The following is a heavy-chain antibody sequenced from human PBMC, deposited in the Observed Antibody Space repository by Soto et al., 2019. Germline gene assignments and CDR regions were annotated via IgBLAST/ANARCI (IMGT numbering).Heavy chain of an antibody. J-gene: IGHJ4*02. Sequence: EVQLVESGGGLVQPGGSLRLSCAASGFTFSSYWMSWVRQAPGKGLEWVANIKQDGSEKYYVDSVKGRFTISRDNAKNPLCLQRNNLRGEETAVDLWGRHRRGDIDYWGQGTLVTVSS. CDR3: GRHRRGDIDY. D-gene: IGHD3-16*01. CDR1: GFTFSSYW. V-gene: IGHV3-7*01. CDR2: IKQDGSEK.